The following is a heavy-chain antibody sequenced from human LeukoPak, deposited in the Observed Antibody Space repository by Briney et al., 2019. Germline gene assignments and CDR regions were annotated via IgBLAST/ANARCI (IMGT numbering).Heavy chain of an antibody. Sequence: ASVKVSCKASGGTFSSYAISWVRQAPGQGLEWMGGIIPIFGTANYAQKFQGRVTITTDESTSTAYMELSSLRSEDTAVYYCASSGRGVIITHAFDIWGQGTMVTVSS. CDR3: ASSGRGVIITHAFDI. D-gene: IGHD3-10*01. J-gene: IGHJ3*02. V-gene: IGHV1-69*05. CDR1: GGTFSSYA. CDR2: IIPIFGTA.